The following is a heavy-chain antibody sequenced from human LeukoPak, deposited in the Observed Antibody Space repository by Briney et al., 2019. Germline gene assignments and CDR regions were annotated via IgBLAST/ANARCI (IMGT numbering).Heavy chain of an antibody. CDR3: ATGKIKGWRKASFDP. CDR2: FEPEDGET. V-gene: IGHV1-24*01. J-gene: IGHJ5*02. Sequence: ASVKVSRKVSGYTLTELSMHWVRQAPGKGLEWMGGFEPEDGETIYAQKFQGRVTMTEDTSTDTAYMELSSLRSEDTAVYYCATGKIKGWRKASFDPWGQGTLVTVSS. D-gene: IGHD1-14*01. CDR1: GYTLTELS.